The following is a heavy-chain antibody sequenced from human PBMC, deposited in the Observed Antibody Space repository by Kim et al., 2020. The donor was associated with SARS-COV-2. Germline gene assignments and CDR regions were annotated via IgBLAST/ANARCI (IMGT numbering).Heavy chain of an antibody. D-gene: IGHD1-26*01. CDR1: GFTFSSNW. CDR3: AGEMGAIGS. J-gene: IGHJ4*02. V-gene: IGHV3-74*01. CDR2: INSDGRDA. Sequence: GGSLRLSCTASGFTFSSNWMHWVRQAPGKGLVWVSHINSDGRDANYADPVKGRFTISRDNAKNTMYLQMNSLRDDDTAVYYCAGEMGAIGSCGQGTLVTVSS.